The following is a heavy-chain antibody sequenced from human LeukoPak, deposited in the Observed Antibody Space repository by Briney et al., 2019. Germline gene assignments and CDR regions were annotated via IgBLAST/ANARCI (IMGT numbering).Heavy chain of an antibody. Sequence: PSETLSLTCTVSGGSISNYYWSWIRQPPGKGLEWIGEINHSGSTNYNPSLKSRVTISVDTSKNQFSLKLSSVTAADTAVYYCARGDGAVEIRNWGQGTLVTVSS. CDR1: GGSISNYY. CDR2: INHSGST. CDR3: ARGDGAVEIRN. D-gene: IGHD6-19*01. J-gene: IGHJ4*02. V-gene: IGHV4-34*01.